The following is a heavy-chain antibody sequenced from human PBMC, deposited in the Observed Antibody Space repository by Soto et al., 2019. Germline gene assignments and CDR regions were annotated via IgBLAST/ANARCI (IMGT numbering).Heavy chain of an antibody. CDR3: ARPRSFYRGYDSSFDY. CDR2: IYYSGST. D-gene: IGHD5-12*01. CDR1: GGSISSYY. V-gene: IGHV4-59*01. Sequence: SETLSLTCTVSGGSISSYYWSWIRQPPGKGLEWIGYIYYSGSTNYNPSLKSRVTISVDTSKNQFSLKLSSVTAADTAVYYCARPRSFYRGYDSSFDYWGKDTLVTVSS. J-gene: IGHJ4*02.